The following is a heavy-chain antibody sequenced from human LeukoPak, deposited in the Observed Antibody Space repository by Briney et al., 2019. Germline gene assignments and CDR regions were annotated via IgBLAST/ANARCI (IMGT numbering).Heavy chain of an antibody. Sequence: GASVKVSCKASGYTFTSYGISWVRQAPGQGLEWMGWISAYNGNTNYARKLQGRVTMTTDTSTSTAYMELRSLRSDDTAVYYCARAPMPPPYYYGSGSYDLDYWGQGTLVTVSS. J-gene: IGHJ4*02. CDR3: ARAPMPPPYYYGSGSYDLDY. CDR2: ISAYNGNT. V-gene: IGHV1-18*04. CDR1: GYTFTSYG. D-gene: IGHD3-10*01.